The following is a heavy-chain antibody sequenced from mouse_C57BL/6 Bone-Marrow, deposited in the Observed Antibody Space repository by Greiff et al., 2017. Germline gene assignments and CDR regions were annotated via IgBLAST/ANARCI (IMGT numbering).Heavy chain of an antibody. Sequence: EVQRVESGGGLVQPGGSLSLSCAASGFTFTDYYMSWVRQPPGKALEWLGFIRNKANGYTTEYSASVKGRFTISRDNSQSILYLQMNALRAEDSATYYCARFYYYGSSYDWYVDVWGTGTTVTVSS. V-gene: IGHV7-3*01. CDR2: IRNKANGYTT. CDR1: GFTFTDYY. D-gene: IGHD1-1*01. CDR3: ARFYYYGSSYDWYVDV. J-gene: IGHJ1*03.